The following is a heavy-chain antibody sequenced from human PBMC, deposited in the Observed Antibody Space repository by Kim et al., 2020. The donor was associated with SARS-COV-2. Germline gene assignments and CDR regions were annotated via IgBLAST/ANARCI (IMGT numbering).Heavy chain of an antibody. V-gene: IGHV4-59*13. Sequence: SETLSLTCTVSGGSISSYYWSWIRQPPGKGLEWIGYIYYSGSTNYNPSLKSRVTISVDTSKNQFSLKLSSVTAADTAVYYCARARRGGQWLAPQTWGQGTLVTVSS. CDR1: GGSISSYY. CDR3: ARARRGGQWLAPQT. J-gene: IGHJ5*02. CDR2: IYYSGST. D-gene: IGHD6-19*01.